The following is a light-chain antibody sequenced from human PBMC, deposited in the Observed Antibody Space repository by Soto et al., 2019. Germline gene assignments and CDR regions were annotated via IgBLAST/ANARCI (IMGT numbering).Light chain of an antibody. V-gene: IGLV2-14*01. J-gene: IGLJ2*01. CDR2: EVS. CDR3: SSYTSSSTL. Sequence: QSALTQPASVSGSPGQSITISCTATSSDVGGYNFVSWYQHHPGKAPKVMIYEVSNRTSGVSNRFSGSKSGNTASLTISGLQAEDEAVYYCSSYTSSSTLFGGGTKLTVL. CDR1: SSDVGGYNF.